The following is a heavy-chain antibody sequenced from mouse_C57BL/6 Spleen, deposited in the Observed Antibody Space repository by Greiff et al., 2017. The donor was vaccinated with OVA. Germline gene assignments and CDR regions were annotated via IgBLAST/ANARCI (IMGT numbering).Heavy chain of an antibody. V-gene: IGHV14-1*01. Sequence: EVQRVESGAELVRPGASVKLSCTASGFNIKDYYMHWVKQRPEQGLEWIGRIDPEDGDTEYAPKFQGKATMTADTSSNTAYLQLSSLTSEDTAVYYCIPGDYGNYSFAYWGQGTLVTVSA. CDR3: IPGDYGNYSFAY. CDR1: GFNIKDYY. J-gene: IGHJ3*01. D-gene: IGHD2-1*01. CDR2: IDPEDGDT.